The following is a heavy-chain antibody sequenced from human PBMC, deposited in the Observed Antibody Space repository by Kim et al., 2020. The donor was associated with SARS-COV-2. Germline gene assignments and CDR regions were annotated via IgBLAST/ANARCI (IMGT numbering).Heavy chain of an antibody. J-gene: IGHJ3*02. CDR3: ASHQLWFGELTAFDI. CDR2: IDPSDSYT. V-gene: IGHV5-10-1*01. CDR1: GYSFTSYW. Sequence: GESLKISCKGSGYSFTSYWISWVRQMPGKGLEWMGRIDPSDSYTNYSPSFQGHVTISADKSISTAYLQWSSLKASDTAMYYCASHQLWFGELTAFDIWGQGTMVTVSS. D-gene: IGHD3-10*01.